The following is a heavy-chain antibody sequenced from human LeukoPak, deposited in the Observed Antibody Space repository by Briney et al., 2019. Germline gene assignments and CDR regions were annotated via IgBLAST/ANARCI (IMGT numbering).Heavy chain of an antibody. CDR2: IYTSGST. CDR1: GGSISTYY. Sequence: SETLSLTCTVAGGSISTYYWSWIQQPPGKGLEWIGYIYTSGSTNYNPSLKSRVTISVDTSKNQFSLKLSSVTAADTSVYYCARHSSYGYYMDVWGKGPRSPSP. CDR3: ARHSSYGYYMDV. V-gene: IGHV4-4*09. D-gene: IGHD1-26*01. J-gene: IGHJ6*03.